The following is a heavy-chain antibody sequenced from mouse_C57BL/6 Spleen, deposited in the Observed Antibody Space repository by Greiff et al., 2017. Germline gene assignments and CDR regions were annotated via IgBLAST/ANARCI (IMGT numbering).Heavy chain of an antibody. Sequence: EVNLVESGGGLVKPGGSLKLSCAASGFTFSDYGMHWVRQAPEKGLEWVAYISSGSSTIYYADTVKGRFTISRDNAKNTLFLQMTSLRSEDTAMYYCARGDYGSSFFDYWGQGTTLTVSS. V-gene: IGHV5-17*01. CDR2: ISSGSSTI. D-gene: IGHD1-1*01. CDR3: ARGDYGSSFFDY. CDR1: GFTFSDYG. J-gene: IGHJ2*01.